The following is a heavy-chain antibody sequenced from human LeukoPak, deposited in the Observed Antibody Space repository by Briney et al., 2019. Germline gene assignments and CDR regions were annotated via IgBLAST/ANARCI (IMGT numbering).Heavy chain of an antibody. Sequence: PGGSLRLSCAASGFTFGTYTFNWVRQAPGKGLERISSISSTSSTIYYVDSVKGRFTISRDNAKNSLYLQMNSLRDEDTAVYYCARQSSDMDVWGQGTTVTVSS. CDR2: ISSTSSTI. V-gene: IGHV3-48*02. J-gene: IGHJ6*02. CDR1: GFTFGTYT. D-gene: IGHD6-6*01. CDR3: ARQSSDMDV.